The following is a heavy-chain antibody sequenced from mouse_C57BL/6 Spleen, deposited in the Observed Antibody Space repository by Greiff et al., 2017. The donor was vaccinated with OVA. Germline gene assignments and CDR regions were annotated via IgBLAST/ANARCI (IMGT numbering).Heavy chain of an antibody. D-gene: IGHD2-2*01. CDR2: ISSGSSTI. V-gene: IGHV5-17*01. CDR3: AREGYYWYFDV. CDR1: GFTFSDYG. J-gene: IGHJ1*03. Sequence: DVKLVESGAGLVKPGGSLKLSCAASGFTFSDYGMHWVRQAPEKGLEWVAYISSGSSTIYYADTVKGRFTISRDNATHTLFLQMTSLRSEDTAMYYCAREGYYWYFDVWGTGTTVTVAS.